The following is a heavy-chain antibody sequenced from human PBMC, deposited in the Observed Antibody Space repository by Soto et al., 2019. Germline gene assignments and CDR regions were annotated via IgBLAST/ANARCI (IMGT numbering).Heavy chain of an antibody. CDR3: AKARNYGYYYYGMDV. V-gene: IGHV3-30*18. CDR1: GFTFSSYG. J-gene: IGHJ6*02. Sequence: QVQLVESGGGVVQPGRSLRLSCAASGFTFSSYGMHWVRQAPGKGLEWVAVISYDGSNKYYADSVKGRFTISRDNSKNTLYLQMNSLRAEDTAVYYCAKARNYGYYYYGMDVWGQGTTVTVSS. CDR2: ISYDGSNK. D-gene: IGHD4-17*01.